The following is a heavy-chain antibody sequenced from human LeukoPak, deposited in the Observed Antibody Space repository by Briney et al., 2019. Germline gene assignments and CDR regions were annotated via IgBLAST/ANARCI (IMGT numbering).Heavy chain of an antibody. Sequence: SQTLSLTCAISGDSVSSNSAAWNWIRQSPSRGLEWLGRTYYRSKWYNEYAVSVKRRITINPDTSKKQVSLQLNSVTPEDTAVYYCARGPPIVVVPAAKVYYYYMDVWGKGTTVTVSS. V-gene: IGHV6-1*01. J-gene: IGHJ6*03. D-gene: IGHD2-2*01. CDR2: TYYRSKWYN. CDR3: ARGPPIVVVPAAKVYYYYMDV. CDR1: GDSVSSNSAA.